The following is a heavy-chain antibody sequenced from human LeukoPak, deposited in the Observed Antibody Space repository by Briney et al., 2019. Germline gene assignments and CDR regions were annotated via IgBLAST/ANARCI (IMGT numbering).Heavy chain of an antibody. J-gene: IGHJ3*02. CDR2: ISYDGSNK. CDR1: GFTFSGYA. V-gene: IGHV3-30*04. D-gene: IGHD2/OR15-2a*01. CDR3: ARGSFAFDI. Sequence: PGRSLRLSCAASGFTFSGYAMHWVRQAPGKGLEWVAVISYDGSNKYYADSVKGRFTISRDNSKNTLYLQMSSLRAEDTAVYYCARGSFAFDIWGQGTMVTVSS.